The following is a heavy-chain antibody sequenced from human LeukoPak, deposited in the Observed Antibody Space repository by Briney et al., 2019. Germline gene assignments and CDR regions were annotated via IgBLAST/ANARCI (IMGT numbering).Heavy chain of an antibody. Sequence: GGSLRLSCAASGFTFSSFTMHWVRQAPGKGLRWMAVISSDGSNKYYADSVKGRFTFSRDNSKNTLYLQMNSLRAEDTAVYYCARGGGSTIIVAFDIWGQGTVVTVSS. CDR2: ISSDGSNK. V-gene: IGHV3-30-3*01. J-gene: IGHJ3*02. CDR1: GFTFSSFT. D-gene: IGHD3-22*01. CDR3: ARGGGSTIIVAFDI.